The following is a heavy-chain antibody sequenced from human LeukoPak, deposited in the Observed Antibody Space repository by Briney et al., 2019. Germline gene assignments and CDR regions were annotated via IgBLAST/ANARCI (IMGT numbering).Heavy chain of an antibody. D-gene: IGHD2-2*03. CDR2: IDAYNGNT. CDR3: AGESVIRGLDYNWFGP. Sequence: ASVKVSCKASGYTFTSYGISWVRQAPGQGLEWMGWIDAYNGNTNYAQKLQGRVTMTTDTSTSTAYMELRSLRSDDKAVYYCAGESVIRGLDYNWFGPWGQGTLVTVSS. V-gene: IGHV1-18*01. J-gene: IGHJ5*02. CDR1: GYTFTSYG.